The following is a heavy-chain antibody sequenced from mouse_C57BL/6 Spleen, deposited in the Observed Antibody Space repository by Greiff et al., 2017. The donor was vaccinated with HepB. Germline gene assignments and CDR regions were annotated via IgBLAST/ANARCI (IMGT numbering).Heavy chain of an antibody. J-gene: IGHJ1*03. D-gene: IGHD2-2*01. Sequence: VKLMESGAELVKPGASVKISCKASGYAFSSYWMNWVKQRPGKGLEWIGQIYPGDGDTNYNGKFKGKATLTADKSSSTAYMQLSSLTSEDSAVYFCARFGYGYWYFDVWGTGTTVTVSS. V-gene: IGHV1-80*01. CDR1: GYAFSSYW. CDR2: IYPGDGDT. CDR3: ARFGYGYWYFDV.